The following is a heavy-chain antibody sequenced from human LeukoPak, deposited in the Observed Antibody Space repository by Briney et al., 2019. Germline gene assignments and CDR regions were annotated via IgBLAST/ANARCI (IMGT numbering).Heavy chain of an antibody. CDR2: ISSSGSTI. CDR1: GFTFSDYY. V-gene: IGHV3-11*04. Sequence: TGESLRLSCAASGFTFSDYYMSWIRQAPGKGLEWVSYISSSGSTIYYADSVKGRFTISRDNAKNSLYLQMNSLRAEDTAVYYCARVPADYYYHYMDVWGKGTTVTVSS. D-gene: IGHD6-19*01. J-gene: IGHJ6*03. CDR3: ARVPADYYYHYMDV.